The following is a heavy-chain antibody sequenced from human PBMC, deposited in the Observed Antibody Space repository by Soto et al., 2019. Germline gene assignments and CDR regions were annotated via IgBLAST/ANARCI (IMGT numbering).Heavy chain of an antibody. J-gene: IGHJ4*02. V-gene: IGHV3-30-3*01. CDR3: ASDPKPSGGQHWAFTYFDS. Sequence: QVQLVESGGGVVQPGRSLRLSCAASGFSFSISPMHWVRQAPGKGLEWVALISYDGTNKFYADSVKGRFTISRDNSKSTLYLQVDSLRTEDGAVYYCASDPKPSGGQHWAFTYFDSWGKGTLVTVSS. CDR2: ISYDGTNK. CDR1: GFSFSISP. D-gene: IGHD7-27*01.